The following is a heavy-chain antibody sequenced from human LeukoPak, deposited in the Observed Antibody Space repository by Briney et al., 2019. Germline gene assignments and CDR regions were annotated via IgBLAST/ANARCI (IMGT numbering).Heavy chain of an antibody. CDR3: ARYTLWDCSSTSCYTGAFDI. D-gene: IGHD2-2*02. V-gene: IGHV1-69*02. J-gene: IGHJ3*02. CDR1: GGTFSSYT. CDR2: IIPILGIA. Sequence: SVKVSCKASGGTFSSYTISWVRQAPGQGLEWVGRIIPILGIANYAQKFQGRVTITADKSTSTAYMELSSLRSEDTAVYYCARYTLWDCSSTSCYTGAFDIWGQGTMVTVSS.